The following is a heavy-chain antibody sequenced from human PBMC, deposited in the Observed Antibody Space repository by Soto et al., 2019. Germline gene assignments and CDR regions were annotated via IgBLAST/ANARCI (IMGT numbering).Heavy chain of an antibody. CDR2: INSDGSST. D-gene: IGHD3-16*01. Sequence: PGGSLRLSCAASGFTFSSYWMHWVRQAPGKGLVWVSRINSDGSSTSYADSVKGRFTISRDNAKNTLYLQMNSLRAEDTAVYYCARVRPVWDAFDIWGQGTMVTVSS. CDR1: GFTFSSYW. V-gene: IGHV3-74*01. CDR3: ARVRPVWDAFDI. J-gene: IGHJ3*02.